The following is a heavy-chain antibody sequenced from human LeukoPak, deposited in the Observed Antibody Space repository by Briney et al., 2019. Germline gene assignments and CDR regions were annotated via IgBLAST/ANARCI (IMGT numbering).Heavy chain of an antibody. Sequence: PGGSLRLSCSASGFTFSNSGIHWVRQAPGKGLEWVAVISYDGSNKYYADSVKGRFTISRDNSKNTLYLQMNSLRAEDTAVYYCARDPGLYFDYWGQGTLVTVSS. CDR1: GFTFSNSG. CDR3: ARDPGLYFDY. V-gene: IGHV3-30*19. CDR2: ISYDGSNK. J-gene: IGHJ4*02.